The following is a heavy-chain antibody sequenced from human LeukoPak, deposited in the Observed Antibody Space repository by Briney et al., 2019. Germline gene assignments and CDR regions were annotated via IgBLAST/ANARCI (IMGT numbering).Heavy chain of an antibody. CDR3: ARERWYLDY. J-gene: IGHJ4*02. Sequence: GGSLRLSCAASGFTFTTYSMTWVRQAPGRGLEWVARIKEDGSNIHYVDSVKGRFTISRDNAKNSLYLQMNSLRAEDTAVYYCARERWYLDYWGQGTLVTVSS. CDR2: IKEDGSNI. CDR1: GFTFTTYS. V-gene: IGHV3-7*05. D-gene: IGHD2-15*01.